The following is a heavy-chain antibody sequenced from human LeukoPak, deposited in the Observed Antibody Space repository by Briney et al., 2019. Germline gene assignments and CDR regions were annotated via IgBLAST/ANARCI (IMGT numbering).Heavy chain of an antibody. Sequence: PSETLSLTCAVYGGSFSGYYWSWIRQPPGKGLEWIGEINHSGSTNYNPSLKSRVTISVDTSKNQFSLKLSSVTAADTAVYYSARGDFAMVRGVSRWFDPWGQGTLVTVSS. CDR3: ARGDFAMVRGVSRWFDP. CDR2: INHSGST. CDR1: GGSFSGYY. J-gene: IGHJ5*02. V-gene: IGHV4-34*01. D-gene: IGHD3-10*01.